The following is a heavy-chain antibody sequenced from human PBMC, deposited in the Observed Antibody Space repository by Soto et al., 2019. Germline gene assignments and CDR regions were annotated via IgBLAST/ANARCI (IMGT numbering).Heavy chain of an antibody. Sequence: SETLSLTCSVSGGSISSGGYCWSWIRQHPGKGLEWIGYIYYSGSTYYNPSLKSRVTISVDTSKNQFSLKLSSVTAADAAVYYCAKGVITFLGVVTPNGFAPGGQEPLVTVSS. CDR3: AKGVITFLGVVTPNGFAP. D-gene: IGHD3-3*01. J-gene: IGHJ5*02. CDR2: IYYSGST. V-gene: IGHV4-31*03. CDR1: GGSISSGGYC.